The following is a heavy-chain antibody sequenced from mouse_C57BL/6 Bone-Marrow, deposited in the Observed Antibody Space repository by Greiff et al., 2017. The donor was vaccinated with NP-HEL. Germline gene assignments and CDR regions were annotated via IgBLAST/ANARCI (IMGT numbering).Heavy chain of an antibody. Sequence: VMLVESGPELVKPGASVKISCKASGYSFTSYYIHWVKQRPGQGLEWIGWIYPGSGNTKYNEKFKGKATLTADTSSSTAYMQLSSLTSEDSAVYYCAKDGLYYFDYWGQGTTLTVSS. CDR2: IYPGSGNT. V-gene: IGHV1-66*01. CDR3: AKDGLYYFDY. CDR1: GYSFTSYY. J-gene: IGHJ2*01. D-gene: IGHD2-3*01.